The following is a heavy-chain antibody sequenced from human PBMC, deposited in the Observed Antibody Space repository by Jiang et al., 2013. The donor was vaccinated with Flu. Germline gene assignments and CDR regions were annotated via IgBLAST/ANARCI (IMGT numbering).Heavy chain of an antibody. CDR1: GGSISSYY. V-gene: IGHV4-59*01. Sequence: LLKPSETLSLTCTVSGGSISSYYWSWIRQPPGKGLEWIGYIYYSGSTNYNPSLKSRVTISVDTSKNQFSLKLSSVTAADTAVYYCARGYGDYYYYYGMDVWGQGTTVTVSS. CDR2: IYYSGST. CDR3: ARGYGDYYYYYGMDV. J-gene: IGHJ6*02. D-gene: IGHD4-17*01.